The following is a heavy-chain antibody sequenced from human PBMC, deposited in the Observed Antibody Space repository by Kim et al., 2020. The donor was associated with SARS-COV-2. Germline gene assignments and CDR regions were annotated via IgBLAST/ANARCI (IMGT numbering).Heavy chain of an antibody. J-gene: IGHJ6*01. CDR3: AKPLGRGGRWLGYYYSGM. CDR2: IYTGASIT. D-gene: IGHD3-10*01. V-gene: IGHV3-23*03. Sequence: LSLTCAVSGFTFSSYGMSWVRLAPGKGLECVSVIYTGASITYYADSVKGRFTISRDNSKNTLYLQLNSLRGEDTAVYYCAKPLGRGGRWLGYYYSGM. CDR1: GFTFSSYG.